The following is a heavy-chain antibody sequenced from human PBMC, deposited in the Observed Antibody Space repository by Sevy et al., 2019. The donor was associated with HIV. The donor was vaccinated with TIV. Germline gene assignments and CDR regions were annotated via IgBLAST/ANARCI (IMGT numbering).Heavy chain of an antibody. CDR1: GFTFSSFE. CDR3: AKRGGHYDLGMDV. V-gene: IGHV3-48*03. Sequence: GESLKISCAASGFTFSSFEMTWVRQPPGKGLEWVSYISSSGSTIYYTNSVKGRFTISKDNAKNSLYLQMNSLGAEDTAVYYCAKRGGHYDLGMDVWGQGTTVTVSS. D-gene: IGHD3-3*01. CDR2: ISSSGSTI. J-gene: IGHJ6*02.